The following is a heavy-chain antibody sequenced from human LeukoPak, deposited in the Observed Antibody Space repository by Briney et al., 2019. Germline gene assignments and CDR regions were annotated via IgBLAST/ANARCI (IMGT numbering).Heavy chain of an antibody. CDR1: GDSISSYY. Sequence: SETLSLTCTVSGDSISSYYWSWIRQPAGKGLEWIGRIYTSGSTNYNPSLKSRVTISVDTSKNQFSLKLSSVTAADTAVYYCARDRTQGQLGPYYYYYMDVWGKGTTVTVSS. CDR3: ARDRTQGQLGPYYYYYMDV. D-gene: IGHD6-6*01. CDR2: IYTSGST. V-gene: IGHV4-4*07. J-gene: IGHJ6*03.